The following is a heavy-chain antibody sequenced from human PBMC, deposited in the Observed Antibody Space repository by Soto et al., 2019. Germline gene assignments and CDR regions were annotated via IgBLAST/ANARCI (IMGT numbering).Heavy chain of an antibody. CDR1: GGSISSGGYY. Sequence: SETLSLTCSVSGGSISSGGYYWSWIRQHPGKGLEWIGYIYYSGSTYNPSLKSRVSISLDTSKNQFSLKLGSVTAADTAVYYCARGPSGDKVDSWGQGTLVTVSS. V-gene: IGHV4-31*03. CDR3: ARGPSGDKVDS. CDR2: IYYSGST. D-gene: IGHD7-27*01. J-gene: IGHJ5*01.